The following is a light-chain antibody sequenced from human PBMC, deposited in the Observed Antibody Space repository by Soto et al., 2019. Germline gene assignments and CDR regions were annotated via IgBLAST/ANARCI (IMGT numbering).Light chain of an antibody. Sequence: DIQMTQSPSSLSASVGDRVTITCRASQGISYYLAWYQQKPGKVPKLLIYAASTLQSGVPSRFSGSGSGTDFTLTISSLQPEDVATYYCQKYNSAPQTFGQGTKLEIK. V-gene: IGKV1-27*01. J-gene: IGKJ2*01. CDR3: QKYNSAPQT. CDR2: AAS. CDR1: QGISYY.